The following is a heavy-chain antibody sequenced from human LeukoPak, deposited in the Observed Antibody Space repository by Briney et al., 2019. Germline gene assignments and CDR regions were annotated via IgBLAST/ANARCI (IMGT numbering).Heavy chain of an antibody. V-gene: IGHV3-7*01. CDR3: ARGVQWELPLSPFDY. CDR1: GFTFSSYW. D-gene: IGHD1-26*01. J-gene: IGHJ4*02. CDR2: IKQDESEK. Sequence: PGGSLRLSCTASGFTFSSYWMSWVRQAPGKGLEWVANIKQDESEKFYVDSVKGRFTISRDNAKNSLYLQMNSLRAEDTAVYYCARGVQWELPLSPFDYWGQGTLVTVSS.